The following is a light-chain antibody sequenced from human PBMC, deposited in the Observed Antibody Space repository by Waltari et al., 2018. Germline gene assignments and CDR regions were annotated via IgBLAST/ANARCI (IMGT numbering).Light chain of an antibody. CDR2: LGS. CDR3: MQALQTPWT. Sequence: DIVMTQSPLSLPVTPGEPASISCKSSQSLLYSNGYNYVDWYLQKPGQAPQLLGYLGSNRASGVPERFSGSGSGTDFTLTISRVESEDVGIYYCMQALQTPWTFGQGTKVEIK. CDR1: QSLLYSNGYNY. J-gene: IGKJ1*01. V-gene: IGKV2-28*01.